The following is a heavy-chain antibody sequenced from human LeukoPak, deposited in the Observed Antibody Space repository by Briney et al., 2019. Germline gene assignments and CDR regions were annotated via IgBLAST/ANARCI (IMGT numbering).Heavy chain of an antibody. CDR2: INSDVSST. V-gene: IGHV3-74*01. CDR1: GFTFNHYW. D-gene: IGHD1-26*01. J-gene: IGHJ6*03. Sequence: PGGSLRLSCAASGFTFNHYWMHWVRQVPGKGLVWVSRINSDVSSTSYADSVKGRFTISRDDAKNTLYLQMNTLRAEDTAVYYCARAQPTLQVGYYYYYMDVWGKGTTVTVSS. CDR3: ARAQPTLQVGYYYYYMDV.